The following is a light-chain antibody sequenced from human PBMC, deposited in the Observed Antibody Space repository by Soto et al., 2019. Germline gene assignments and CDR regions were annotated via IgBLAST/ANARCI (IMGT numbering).Light chain of an antibody. CDR2: AAS. CDR1: QSIGNH. CDR3: QQSYTTPQMFT. J-gene: IGKJ2*01. Sequence: DIPMTQSPSSLSASIGDRVTITCRASQSIGNHLNWFQQKAGKAPKNLIYAASNLQTGVPSRFSGSGSGADFTLTISSLQPEDFATYFCQQSYTTPQMFTFGQGTRLEIK. V-gene: IGKV1-39*01.